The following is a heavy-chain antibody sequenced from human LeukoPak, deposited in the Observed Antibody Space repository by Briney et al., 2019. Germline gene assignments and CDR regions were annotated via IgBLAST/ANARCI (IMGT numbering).Heavy chain of an antibody. V-gene: IGHV3-21*01. CDR3: ARVGTGYSSSLDY. D-gene: IGHD6-13*01. CDR1: GFTFSSYS. Sequence: PGGSLRLSCAASGFTFSSYSMNWVRQAPGKGLEWVSSISSSSSYIYYADSVKGRFTISRDNAKNSLYLQMNSLRAEDTAVYYCARVGTGYSSSLDYWGQGTLVTVSS. CDR2: ISSSSSYI. J-gene: IGHJ4*02.